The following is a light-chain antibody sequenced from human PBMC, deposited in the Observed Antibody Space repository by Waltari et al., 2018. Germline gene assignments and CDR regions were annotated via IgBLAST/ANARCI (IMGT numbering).Light chain of an antibody. CDR1: SSNLGSNYH. CDR3: QSYDNNLRAWV. Sequence: QSGLTQPPSASGAAGQRVILSCTGTSSNLGSNYHVHWYQQFPGTAPKVLIYANENRPSGIPDRFSASKSGTSASLTITGLQTEDEADYYCQSYDNNLRAWVFGGGTKVTVL. V-gene: IGLV1-40*01. J-gene: IGLJ3*02. CDR2: ANE.